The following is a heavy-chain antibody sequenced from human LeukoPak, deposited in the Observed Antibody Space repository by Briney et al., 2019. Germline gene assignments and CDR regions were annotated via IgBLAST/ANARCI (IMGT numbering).Heavy chain of an antibody. J-gene: IGHJ2*01. Sequence: GALRLSCAASGFTLSSYGMHWVRQAPGKGLEWVAVIWYDGSNKHYADSVKGRFTISRDNSKNTLYLQMNSLRAEDTAVYYCARGGGDYSSEYWYFDLWGRGTLVTVSS. V-gene: IGHV3-33*08. D-gene: IGHD4-17*01. CDR2: IWYDGSNK. CDR1: GFTLSSYG. CDR3: ARGGGDYSSEYWYFDL.